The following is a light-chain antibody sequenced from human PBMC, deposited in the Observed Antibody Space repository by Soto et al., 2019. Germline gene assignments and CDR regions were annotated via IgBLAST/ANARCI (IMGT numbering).Light chain of an antibody. J-gene: IGKJ5*01. CDR2: DAS. CDR1: QNVNNW. CDR3: QQYNSYRIT. Sequence: DIQMTQFPSALSASVGDRVTITCRASQNVNNWLAWYQHKPGKAPQLLIYDASVLESGVPSRFSGSGSGTEFTLTISSLQPDDFATYYCQQYNSYRITFGQGTRLEIK. V-gene: IGKV1-5*01.